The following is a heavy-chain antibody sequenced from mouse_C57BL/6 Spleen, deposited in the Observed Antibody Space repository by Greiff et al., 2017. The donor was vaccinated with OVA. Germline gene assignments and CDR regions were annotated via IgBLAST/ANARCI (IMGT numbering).Heavy chain of an antibody. CDR3: ARKLGRDYWYFDV. CDR2: IYPGSGNT. J-gene: IGHJ1*03. V-gene: IGHV1-76*01. CDR1: GYTFTDYY. D-gene: IGHD4-1*01. Sequence: QVQLQQSGAELVRPGASVKLSCKASGYTFTDYYINWVKQRPGQGLEWIARIYPGSGNTYYNEKFKGKATLTAEKSSSTAYMQLSSLTSEDSAVYFCARKLGRDYWYFDVWGTGTTVTVSS.